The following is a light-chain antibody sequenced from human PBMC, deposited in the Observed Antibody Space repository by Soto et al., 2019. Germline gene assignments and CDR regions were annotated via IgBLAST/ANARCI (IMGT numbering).Light chain of an antibody. CDR1: QSISSY. Sequence: DTPMTQSPSSLSASVGDRVTITCRASQSISSYLNWYQQKPGKAPKLLIYAASSLQSGVPSRFSGSGSGTDFTLTISSLQPEDFAAYYCQESYSTPYTFGQGLKLEVK. J-gene: IGKJ2*01. CDR2: AAS. CDR3: QESYSTPYT. V-gene: IGKV1-39*01.